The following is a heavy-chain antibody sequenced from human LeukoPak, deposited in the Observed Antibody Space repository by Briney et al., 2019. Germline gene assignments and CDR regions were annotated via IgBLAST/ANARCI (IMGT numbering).Heavy chain of an antibody. V-gene: IGHV4-59*12. CDR2: IYYSGST. D-gene: IGHD1-26*01. Sequence: PSETLSLTCTVSGGSISSYYWSWIRQPPGKGLEWIGYIYYSGSTNYNPSLKSRVTISVDTSKNQFSLKLSSVTAADTAVYYCAAQGELPRTQYYFDYWGQGTLVTVSS. J-gene: IGHJ4*02. CDR3: AAQGELPRTQYYFDY. CDR1: GGSISSYY.